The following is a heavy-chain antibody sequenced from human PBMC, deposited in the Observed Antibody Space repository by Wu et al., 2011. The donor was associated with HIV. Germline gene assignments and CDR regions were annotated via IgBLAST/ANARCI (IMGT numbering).Heavy chain of an antibody. Sequence: QVQLVQSGAEVKRPGASVKVSCKASGYSFPDYYLHWVRQAPGQGLEWVTWIYPNSGDTSSAQKFQGRVTVTRDTSISTAYMELNSLRSDDTAVYYCARGGPSGATPDSWGRGTLVTVSS. J-gene: IGHJ4*02. CDR1: GYSFPDYY. CDR3: ARGGPSGATPDS. CDR2: IYPNSGDT. V-gene: IGHV1-2*02. D-gene: IGHD1-26*01.